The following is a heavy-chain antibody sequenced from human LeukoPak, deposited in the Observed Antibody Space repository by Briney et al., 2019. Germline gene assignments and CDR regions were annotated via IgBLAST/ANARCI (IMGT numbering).Heavy chain of an antibody. J-gene: IGHJ4*02. Sequence: SETLSLTCTVSGGSISSYYWSWIRQPAGKGLEWIGRIYSTGSTNYNPSLKSRVTMSVDTSKNQFSLRLRSVTAADTAVYYCARQIASAGTAGFDYWGQGTLVTVSS. D-gene: IGHD6-13*01. V-gene: IGHV4-4*07. CDR1: GGSISSYY. CDR3: ARQIASAGTAGFDY. CDR2: IYSTGST.